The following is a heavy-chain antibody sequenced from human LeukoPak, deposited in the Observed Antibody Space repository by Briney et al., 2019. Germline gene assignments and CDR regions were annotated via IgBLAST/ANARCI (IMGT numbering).Heavy chain of an antibody. V-gene: IGHV1-69*05. D-gene: IGHD6-13*01. J-gene: IGHJ3*02. CDR1: GGTFSSYA. CDR3: ASGLIAAAGNPDAFDI. Sequence: ASVKVSCKASGGTFSSYAISWVRRAPGQGLEWMGGIIPIFGTANYAQKFQGRVTITTDESTSTAYMELSSLRSEDTAVYYCASGLIAAAGNPDAFDIWGQGTMVTVSS. CDR2: IIPIFGTA.